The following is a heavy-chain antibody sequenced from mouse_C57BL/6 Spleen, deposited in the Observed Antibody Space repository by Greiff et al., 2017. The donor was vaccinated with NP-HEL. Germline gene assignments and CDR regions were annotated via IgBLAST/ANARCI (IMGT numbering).Heavy chain of an antibody. J-gene: IGHJ2*01. CDR2: ISSGGSYT. V-gene: IGHV5-6*01. CDR1: GFTFSSYG. CDR3: ARQRMGSSFGYFDY. Sequence: EVKLVESGGDLVKPGGSLKLSCAASGFTFSSYGMSWVRQTPDTRLEWVATISSGGSYTYYPDSVKGRFPISRYHAKNTLNLQMSSLKSKATAMYYCARQRMGSSFGYFDYWGQGTTLTVSS. D-gene: IGHD1-1*01.